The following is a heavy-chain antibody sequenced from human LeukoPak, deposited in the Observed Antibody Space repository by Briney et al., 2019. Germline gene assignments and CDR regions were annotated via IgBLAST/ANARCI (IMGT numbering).Heavy chain of an antibody. J-gene: IGHJ5*02. CDR2: IYHSGST. V-gene: IGHV4-38-2*02. D-gene: IGHD3-22*01. Sequence: SETLSLTCTVSGYSISSGYYWGWTRQPPGKGLEWIGSIYHSGSTYYNPSLKSRVTISVDTSKNQFSLKLSSVTAADTAVYYCARDSLPYYDSSGYNWFDPWGQGTLVTVSS. CDR1: GYSISSGYY. CDR3: ARDSLPYYDSSGYNWFDP.